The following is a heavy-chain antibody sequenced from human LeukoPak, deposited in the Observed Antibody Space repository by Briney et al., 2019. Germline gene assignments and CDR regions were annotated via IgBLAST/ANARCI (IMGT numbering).Heavy chain of an antibody. CDR2: IKQDGSEK. CDR1: GFTFSSYS. CDR3: ARAPPRYGSGSFHFDF. D-gene: IGHD3-10*01. V-gene: IGHV3-7*01. J-gene: IGHJ4*02. Sequence: GGSLRLSCAASGFTFSSYSMNWVRQAPGKGLEWVANIKQDGSEKYYVDSVKGRFTISRDNAKNSLFLQMNSLRDEDTAVYYCARAPPRYGSGSFHFDFWGQGTLVTVSS.